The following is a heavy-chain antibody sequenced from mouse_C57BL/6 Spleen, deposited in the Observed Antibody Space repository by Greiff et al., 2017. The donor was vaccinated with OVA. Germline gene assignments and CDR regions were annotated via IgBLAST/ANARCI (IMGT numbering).Heavy chain of an antibody. J-gene: IGHJ3*01. CDR2: IRLKSDNYAT. CDR3: TGDGSRSFFAY. CDR1: GFTFSNYW. V-gene: IGHV6-3*01. Sequence: EVMLVESGGGLVQPGGSMKLSCVASGFTFSNYWMNWVRQSPEKGLEWVAQIRLKSDNYATHYAESVKGRFTISRDDSKSSVYLQMNNLRAEDTGIYYCTGDGSRSFFAYWGQGTLVTVSA. D-gene: IGHD1-1*01.